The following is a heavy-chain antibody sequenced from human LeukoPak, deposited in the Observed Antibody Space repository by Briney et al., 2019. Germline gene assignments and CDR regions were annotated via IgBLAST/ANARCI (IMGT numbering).Heavy chain of an antibody. CDR3: VKDSAALGYCSGGRCPHFDY. Sequence: GGSLRLSCSASGFTFSSYAMHWVRQAPGKGLEYVSGISGNGGSTYYADSMKGRFTTSRNNSKNTLFLQMSSLRVEDTAVYYCVKDSAALGYCSGGRCPHFDYWGQGTVVTVSS. D-gene: IGHD2-15*01. J-gene: IGHJ4*02. V-gene: IGHV3-64D*09. CDR2: ISGNGGST. CDR1: GFTFSSYA.